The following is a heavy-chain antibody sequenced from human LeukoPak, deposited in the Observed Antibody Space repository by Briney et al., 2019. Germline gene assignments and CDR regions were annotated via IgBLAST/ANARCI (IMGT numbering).Heavy chain of an antibody. CDR1: GYSFTNYW. J-gene: IGHJ3*02. V-gene: IGHV5-51*01. D-gene: IGHD3-3*01. Sequence: GESLKISCKDSGYSFTNYWIGWVRQMPGKGLEWMGIIHSADSNTRYSPSFQGQVTISADKSISTAYLQWSSLKASDTAMYYCAIFSMTDAFDIWGQGTMVTVSS. CDR2: IHSADSNT. CDR3: AIFSMTDAFDI.